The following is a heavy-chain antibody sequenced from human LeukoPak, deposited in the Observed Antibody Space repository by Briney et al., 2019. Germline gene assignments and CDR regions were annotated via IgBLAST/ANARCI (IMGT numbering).Heavy chain of an antibody. V-gene: IGHV3-7*01. CDR3: ARDKVVGATYLDG. Sequence: GGSLRLSCAASGFTFSNYWMSWVRQAPGKGLEWVANIKQDGTEKYYVDSVKGRFTISRDNAKNSVYLQMNSLRAEDTAVYYCARDKVVGATYLDGWGQGTLVTVSS. J-gene: IGHJ4*02. CDR1: GFTFSNYW. D-gene: IGHD2-15*01. CDR2: IKQDGTEK.